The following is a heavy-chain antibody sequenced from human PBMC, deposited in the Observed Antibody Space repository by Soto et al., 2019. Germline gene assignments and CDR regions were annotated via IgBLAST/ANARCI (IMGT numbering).Heavy chain of an antibody. CDR2: IIPIFNST. CDR3: ARDRSYYDSSGYYRGYGMDV. V-gene: IGHV1-69*06. J-gene: IGHJ6*02. D-gene: IGHD3-22*01. Sequence: SVKVSCKVSGSRFSNYVISWVRQAPGHGLEWLGRIIPIFNSTKYAQSFQGRVTITADKSTSTASLELSSLRSDDTAVYYCARDRSYYDSSGYYRGYGMDVWGQGTTVTVSS. CDR1: GSRFSNYV.